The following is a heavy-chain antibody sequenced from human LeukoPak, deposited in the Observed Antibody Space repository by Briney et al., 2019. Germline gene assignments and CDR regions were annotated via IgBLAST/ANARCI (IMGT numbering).Heavy chain of an antibody. CDR3: ARDSSTDYVWGSYRPGYFYY. Sequence: SETLSLTCTVSGGSISSDYWSCIRQPPGKGLEWIGYIYYSGSTNYNPSLKSRVTISVDTSKNQFSLKLSSVTAADTAVYYCARDSSTDYVWGSYRPGYFYYWGQGTLVTVSS. CDR1: GGSISSDY. D-gene: IGHD3-16*02. V-gene: IGHV4-59*01. CDR2: IYYSGST. J-gene: IGHJ4*02.